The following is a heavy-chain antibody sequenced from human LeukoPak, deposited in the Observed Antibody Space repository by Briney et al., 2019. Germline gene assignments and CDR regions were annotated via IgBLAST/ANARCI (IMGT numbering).Heavy chain of an antibody. D-gene: IGHD6-19*01. J-gene: IGHJ4*02. V-gene: IGHV3-23*01. CDR1: GFSSSSYA. Sequence: GGSLRLSCAASGFSSSSYAMSWVRQAPGKGLEWVSGISGRGGSTYYADSVKGRFTISRDNSKNTLFLQMNSLRPDDTAVYYCATTLGNGWKFDYWGQGTLVTVSS. CDR2: ISGRGGST. CDR3: ATTLGNGWKFDY.